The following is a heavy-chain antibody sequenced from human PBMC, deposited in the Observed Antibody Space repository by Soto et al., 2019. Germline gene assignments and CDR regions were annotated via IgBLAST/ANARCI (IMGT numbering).Heavy chain of an antibody. Sequence: ASVKVSCKVSGYTLTELSMHWVRQAPGQGLEWMGIINPSGGSTSYAQKFQGRVTMTRDTSTSTVYMELSSLRSEDTAVYYCARQDTAIAIDYWGQGTLVTVS. CDR3: ARQDTAIAIDY. J-gene: IGHJ4*02. CDR2: INPSGGST. CDR1: GYTLTELS. D-gene: IGHD5-18*01. V-gene: IGHV1-46*01.